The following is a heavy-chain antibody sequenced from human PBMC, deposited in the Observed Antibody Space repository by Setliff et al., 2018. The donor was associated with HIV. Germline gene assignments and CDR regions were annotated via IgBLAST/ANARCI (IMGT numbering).Heavy chain of an antibody. CDR1: GFPFNTYA. J-gene: IGHJ4*01. CDR3: AKDGISGGAYPPYYFDY. CDR2: ISGSGGST. Sequence: PRLSCAASGFPFNTYAMSWVRQAPGKGLEWVSVISGSGGSTFYADSVKGRFTISRDNSKNTLYLQMNRLRVEDTAVYYCAKDGISGGAYPPYYFDYWGHGTLVTVSS. D-gene: IGHD2-15*01. V-gene: IGHV3-23*01.